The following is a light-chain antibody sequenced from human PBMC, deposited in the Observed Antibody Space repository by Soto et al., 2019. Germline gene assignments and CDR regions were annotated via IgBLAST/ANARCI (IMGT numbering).Light chain of an antibody. CDR1: QSVSGY. Sequence: EIVLTQSPDTLSLSPGERATLSCRASQSVSGYLGWYQQKPGQAPRLPIYDASNRAYGVPARFRGSGSGTNFTLNIASLETEDFAVYYCQQRCNWPYLTFGGGTRV. CDR3: QQRCNWPYLT. J-gene: IGKJ4*01. V-gene: IGKV3-11*01. CDR2: DAS.